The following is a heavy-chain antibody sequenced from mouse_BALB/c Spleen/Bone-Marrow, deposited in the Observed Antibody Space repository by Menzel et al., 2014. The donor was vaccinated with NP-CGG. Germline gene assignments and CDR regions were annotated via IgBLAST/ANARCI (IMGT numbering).Heavy chain of an antibody. J-gene: IGHJ4*01. Sequence: QVQLKDSGPELVKPVASVKISCKASGYAFSSSWMNWVKQRPGQGLEWIGRIYPGDGNTNYNGKFKGKATLTADKSSSTAYIQLSSLTSVDSAVYFCARDYGYGYYAMDYWGQGTSVTVSS. CDR3: ARDYGYGYYAMDY. D-gene: IGHD1-2*01. CDR1: GYAFSSSW. V-gene: IGHV1-82*01. CDR2: IYPGDGNT.